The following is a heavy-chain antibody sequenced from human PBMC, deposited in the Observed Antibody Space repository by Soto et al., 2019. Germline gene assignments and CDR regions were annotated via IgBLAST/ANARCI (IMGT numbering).Heavy chain of an antibody. CDR3: AKDVLADSKPFDD. D-gene: IGHD6-19*01. CDR2: ISGRGDRT. J-gene: IGHJ4*02. Sequence: EEQLLESGGGLVQPGGSLRLSCAVSGFTFRDYGMSWVRQAPGQGLEWVSAISGRGDRTYYADSVKGRFTISRDNSKNTLYLQMNTLRAEDAAIYFCAKDVLADSKPFDDWGQGTLVTVSS. CDR1: GFTFRDYG. V-gene: IGHV3-23*01.